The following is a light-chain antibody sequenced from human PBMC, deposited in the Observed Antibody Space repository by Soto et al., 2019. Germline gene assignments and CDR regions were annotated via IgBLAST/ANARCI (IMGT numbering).Light chain of an antibody. CDR3: QVWDRSSDLHVV. J-gene: IGLJ2*01. CDR1: NIGSKS. V-gene: IGLV3-21*04. CDR2: YDS. Sequence: SYELTQPASVSVAPGKTARITCGGNNIGSKSVHWYQQKPGQAPVVVIYYDSDRPSGVPERFSGSNSGNTATLTISRVEAGDEADYYCQVWDRSSDLHVVFGGGTKLTVL.